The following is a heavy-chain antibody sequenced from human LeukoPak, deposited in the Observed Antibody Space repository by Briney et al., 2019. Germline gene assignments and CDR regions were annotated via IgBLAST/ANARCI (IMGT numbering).Heavy chain of an antibody. CDR2: LSLNGGHT. CDR3: ARGPGHYYGSGTYFFGYFFDY. J-gene: IGHJ4*02. D-gene: IGHD3-10*01. CDR1: GFTFDEYG. Sequence: SGGSLRLSCAASGFTFDEYGMSWVRQVPGKGLEWVSGLSLNGGHTDYADSVKGRFTISRDNAKNTLYLQMNSLRAEDTALYYCARGPGHYYGSGTYFFGYFFDYWGQGSLVTVSS. V-gene: IGHV3-20*04.